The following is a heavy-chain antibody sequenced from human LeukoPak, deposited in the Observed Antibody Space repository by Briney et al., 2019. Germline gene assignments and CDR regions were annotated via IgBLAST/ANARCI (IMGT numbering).Heavy chain of an antibody. V-gene: IGHV4-34*01. CDR1: GGSFSGYY. CDR2: INHSGST. Sequence: PSETLSLTCAVYGGSFSGYYWSWIRQPPGKGLEWIGEINHSGSTNYNPSLKSRVTISVDTSKNQFSLKLSSVTAADTAAYYCAAPTSNRNYGSWGQGTLVTVSS. J-gene: IGHJ4*02. D-gene: IGHD1-14*01. CDR3: AAPTSNRNYGS.